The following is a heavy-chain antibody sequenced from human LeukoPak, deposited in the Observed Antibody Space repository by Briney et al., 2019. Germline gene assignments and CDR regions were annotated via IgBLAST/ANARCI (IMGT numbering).Heavy chain of an antibody. V-gene: IGHV3-73*01. J-gene: IGHJ4*02. CDR2: IRSKANSYAT. CDR1: GFTFSGSA. D-gene: IGHD2-15*01. CDR3: TRGYCSGSSCLNFDY. Sequence: GGSLRLSCAASGFTFSGSAMHWVRQASGKGLEWVGRIRSKANSYATAYATSVKGRFTISRDDSKNTAYLQMNSLKTEDTAVYYCTRGYCSGSSCLNFDYWGQGILVTVSS.